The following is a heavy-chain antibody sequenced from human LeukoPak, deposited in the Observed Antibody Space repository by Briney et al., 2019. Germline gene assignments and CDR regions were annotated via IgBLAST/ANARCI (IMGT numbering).Heavy chain of an antibody. CDR2: MNPNSGNT. J-gene: IGHJ4*02. D-gene: IGHD2-15*01. CDR3: ARVDCSGGSCYSGPEFDY. Sequence: ASVNVSCKASGYTFTSYDINWVRQATGQGLEWMGWMNPNSGNTGYAQKFQGRVTMTRNTSISTAYMELSSLRSEDTAVYYCARVDCSGGSCYSGPEFDYWGQGTLVTVSS. CDR1: GYTFTSYD. V-gene: IGHV1-8*01.